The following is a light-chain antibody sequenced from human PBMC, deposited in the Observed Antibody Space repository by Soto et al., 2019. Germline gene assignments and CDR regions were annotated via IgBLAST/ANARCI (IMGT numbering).Light chain of an antibody. V-gene: IGKV3-20*01. CDR2: GAS. Sequence: EIVLTQSPGTLSLSPGESATLSCRASQSVTGTSLAWYRQKPGLAPRLLIYGASSRATGISDRFSGSGSGTDFTLTISRLEPEDFAVYYCQHYGNSPPIPFGQGTRLEIK. J-gene: IGKJ5*01. CDR1: QSVTGTS. CDR3: QHYGNSPPIP.